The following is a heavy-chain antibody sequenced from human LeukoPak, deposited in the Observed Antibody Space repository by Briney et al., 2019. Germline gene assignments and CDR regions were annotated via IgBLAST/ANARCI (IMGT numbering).Heavy chain of an antibody. CDR1: GGSISSGDYY. J-gene: IGHJ4*02. CDR3: ARSLSSSWPTFDY. V-gene: IGHV4-61*08. CDR2: IYYSGST. Sequence: NPSQTLSLTCTVSGGSISSGDYYWSWIRQPPGKGLEWIGYIYYSGSTNYNPSLKSRVTISVDTSKNQFSLKLSSVTAADTAVYYCARSLSSSWPTFDYWGQGTLVTVSS. D-gene: IGHD6-13*01.